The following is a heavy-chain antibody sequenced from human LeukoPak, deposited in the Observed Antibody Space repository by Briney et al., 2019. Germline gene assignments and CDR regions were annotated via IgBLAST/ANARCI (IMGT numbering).Heavy chain of an antibody. Sequence: SETLSLTCTVSGDSVTNTRYYWGWIRQPPGKGLEWIGTIYYTGDTYYNPSLKSRVTISVDTSKNQFSLKLSSVTAADTAVYYCARGGYGSGGYQGWFDPWGQGTLVTVSS. J-gene: IGHJ5*02. CDR3: ARGGYGSGGYQGWFDP. CDR2: IYYTGDT. V-gene: IGHV4-39*07. CDR1: GDSVTNTRYY. D-gene: IGHD3-10*01.